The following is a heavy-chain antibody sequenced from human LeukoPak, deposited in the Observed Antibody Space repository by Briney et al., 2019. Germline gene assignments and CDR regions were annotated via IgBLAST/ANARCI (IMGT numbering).Heavy chain of an antibody. CDR2: IYYSGST. Sequence: KPSETLSLTCTVSGGSISSGDYYWSWIRQPPGKGLEWIGYIYYSGSTNYNPSLKSRVTISVDTSKNQFSLKLSSVTAADTAVYYCAGRGSSWNYYYYGMDVWGQGTTVTVSS. CDR1: GGSISSGDYY. V-gene: IGHV4-61*08. D-gene: IGHD6-13*01. J-gene: IGHJ6*02. CDR3: AGRGSSWNYYYYGMDV.